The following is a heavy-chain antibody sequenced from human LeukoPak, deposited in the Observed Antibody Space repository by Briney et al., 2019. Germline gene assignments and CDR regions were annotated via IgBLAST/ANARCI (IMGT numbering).Heavy chain of an antibody. CDR2: ISYDGSNK. CDR3: AKARSSDWYAWYYFDY. Sequence: GGSLRLSCAASGFTFSSYGMHWVRQAPGKGLEWVAVISYDGSNKYYADSVKGRFTISRDNSKNTLYLQMNSLRAEDTAVYYCAKARSSDWYAWYYFDYWGQGTLVTVSS. CDR1: GFTFSSYG. D-gene: IGHD6-19*01. J-gene: IGHJ4*02. V-gene: IGHV3-30*18.